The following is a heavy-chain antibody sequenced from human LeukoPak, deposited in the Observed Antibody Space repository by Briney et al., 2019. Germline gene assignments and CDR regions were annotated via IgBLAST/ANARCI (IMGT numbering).Heavy chain of an antibody. V-gene: IGHV4-30-2*01. CDR3: ARQMGYDSPHWYFTL. D-gene: IGHD3-22*01. J-gene: IGHJ2*01. Sequence: SQTLSLTCAVSGGSISSGGYSWSWIRQPPGKGLEWIGSIYHSGSTYYNPSLKSRVTISVDRFKNQFSLKLSSVTAADTAVYYCARQMGYDSPHWYFTLWGRGTLVTVSS. CDR1: GGSISSGGYS. CDR2: IYHSGST.